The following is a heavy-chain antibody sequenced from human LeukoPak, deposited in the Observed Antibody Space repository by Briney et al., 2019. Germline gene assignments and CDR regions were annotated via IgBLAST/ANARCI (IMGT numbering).Heavy chain of an antibody. D-gene: IGHD1-26*01. Sequence: TGGSLRLSCAVSGFTFRTSWMTGVRQAPGRGLERVAIINPDGSEKYYLESLKGRITISRDNAENSVHLQMNSLKAKDTAIYYCARDRAYSAFDYWGQGTLVTVSS. CDR3: ARDRAYSAFDY. CDR1: GFTFRTSW. V-gene: IGHV3-7*03. CDR2: INPDGSEK. J-gene: IGHJ4*02.